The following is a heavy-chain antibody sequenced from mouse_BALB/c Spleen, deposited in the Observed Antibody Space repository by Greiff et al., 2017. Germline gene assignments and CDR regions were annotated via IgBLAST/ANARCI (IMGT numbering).Heavy chain of an antibody. CDR3: AREVRRGAY. J-gene: IGHJ3*01. CDR2: ISSGGSYT. D-gene: IGHD2-14*01. Sequence: EVMLVESGGGLVKPGGSLKLSCAASGFTFSSYAMSWVRQSPEKRLEWVAEISSGGSYTYYPDTVTGRFTISRDNAKNTLYLEMSSLRSEDTAMYYCAREVRRGAYWGQGTLVTVSA. CDR1: GFTFSSYA. V-gene: IGHV5-9-4*01.